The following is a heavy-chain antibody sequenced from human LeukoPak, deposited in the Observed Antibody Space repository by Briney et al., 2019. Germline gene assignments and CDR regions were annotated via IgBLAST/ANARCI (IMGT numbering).Heavy chain of an antibody. D-gene: IGHD2-2*01. CDR2: IYPGDSDT. J-gene: IGHJ3*02. V-gene: IGHV5-51*01. CDR1: GYSFTSYW. Sequence: GESLKISCKGSGYSFTSYWIGWVRQMPGRGLEWMGMIYPGDSDTRYSPSFQGQVTISADKSIRTAYLQWSSLKASDTAMYYCARPRASFEGPVGMGPFDVFDIWGQGTMVTVSS. CDR3: ARPRASFEGPVGMGPFDVFDI.